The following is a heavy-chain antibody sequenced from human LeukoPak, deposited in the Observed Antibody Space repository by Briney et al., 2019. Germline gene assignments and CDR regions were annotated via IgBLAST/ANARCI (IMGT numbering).Heavy chain of an antibody. CDR1: GGTFSSYA. V-gene: IGHV1-69*04. CDR3: ARGIVDTAMVYYFDY. CDR2: IIPILGIA. D-gene: IGHD5-18*01. Sequence: SVKVSCKASGGTFSSYAISWVRQAPGQGPEWMGRIIPILGIANYAQKFQGRVTITADKSTSAAYMELSSLRSEDTAVYYCARGIVDTAMVYYFDYWGQGTLVTVSS. J-gene: IGHJ4*02.